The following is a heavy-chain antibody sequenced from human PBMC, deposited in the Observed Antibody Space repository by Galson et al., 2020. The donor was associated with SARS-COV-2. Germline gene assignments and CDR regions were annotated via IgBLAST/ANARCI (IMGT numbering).Heavy chain of an antibody. CDR3: ARIGPFCTTVLCYFDMLTAHFSSYYYYMDV. CDR2: ISAYNGNT. Sequence: ASVKVSCKASGYSFNNYGITWVRQAPGQGLEWMGWISAYNGNTNYAQKFQGRVTVTTDTSTSTAYMELRSLRPDDTAVYYCARIGPFCTTVLCYFDMLTAHFSSYYYYMDVWFSWTPVTVSS. J-gene: IGHJ6*03. V-gene: IGHV1-18*01. D-gene: IGHD3-9*01. CDR1: GYSFNNYG.